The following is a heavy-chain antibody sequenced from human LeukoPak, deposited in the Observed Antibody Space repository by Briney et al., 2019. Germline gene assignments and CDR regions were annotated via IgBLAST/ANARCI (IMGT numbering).Heavy chain of an antibody. J-gene: IGHJ6*02. V-gene: IGHV1-46*01. CDR3: ARGTVAVAGVSYYGMDV. CDR2: INPSGGST. D-gene: IGHD6-19*01. Sequence: ASVKVSCKASGYTFTSYYMHWVRQAPGQGLEWMGIINPSGGSTSYAQKFQGRVTMTRDTSTSTVYMELSSLRSDDTAVYYCARGTVAVAGVSYYGMDVWGQGTTVTVSS. CDR1: GYTFTSYY.